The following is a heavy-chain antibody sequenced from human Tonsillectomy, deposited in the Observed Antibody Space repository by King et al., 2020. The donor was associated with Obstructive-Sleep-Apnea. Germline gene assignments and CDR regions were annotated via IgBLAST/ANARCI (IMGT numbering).Heavy chain of an antibody. D-gene: IGHD4-17*01. CDR3: ARDDDDSLLYYGIDV. Sequence: VQLVESGGGVVQPGRSLRLSCVASGFTFSSYAMHWVRQAPGKGLEWMAVISYDESNKYYADSVKGRFTISRDNSNNTLYLQMNSLRADDTAAYYCARDDDDSLLYYGIDVWGQGTTVTVSS. V-gene: IGHV3-30*04. CDR1: GFTFSSYA. J-gene: IGHJ6*02. CDR2: ISYDESNK.